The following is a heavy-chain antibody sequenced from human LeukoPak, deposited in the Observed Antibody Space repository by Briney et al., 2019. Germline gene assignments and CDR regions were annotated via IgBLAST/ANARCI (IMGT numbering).Heavy chain of an antibody. CDR2: IYSGGST. J-gene: IGHJ4*02. V-gene: IGHV3-53*01. Sequence: PGGSLRLSCAASGFTVSSNYMSWVRQAPGKGLEWVSVIYSGGSTYYADSVKGRFTISRDNSKKPLYLQMNSLRAEDTAVYYCAREKESSFDYWGQGTLVTVSS. CDR3: AREKESSFDY. D-gene: IGHD3-10*01. CDR1: GFTVSSNY.